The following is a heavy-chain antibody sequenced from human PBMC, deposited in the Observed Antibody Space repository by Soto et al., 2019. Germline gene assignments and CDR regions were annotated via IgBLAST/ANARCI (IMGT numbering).Heavy chain of an antibody. D-gene: IGHD3-10*01. V-gene: IGHV5-51*01. Sequence: GESLKISCNGSGFSFTANWIGWVRRLPGKGLEWMGMIYPGDSDTRYSPSLQGQVTISADKSISTTYLQWSSLKASDSAMYYCARVVTMVRGFTPHGFDPWGQGTLVTVSS. J-gene: IGHJ5*02. CDR1: GFSFTANW. CDR2: IYPGDSDT. CDR3: ARVVTMVRGFTPHGFDP.